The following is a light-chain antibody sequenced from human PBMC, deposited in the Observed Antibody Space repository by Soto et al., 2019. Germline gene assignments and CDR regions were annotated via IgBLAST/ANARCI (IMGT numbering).Light chain of an antibody. V-gene: IGLV1-44*01. CDR1: SSNIGRDT. CDR2: NSN. CDR3: SAWDGSLNGWV. J-gene: IGLJ3*02. Sequence: QPVLTQPPSASGTPGQRVTISCSGSSSNIGRDTVNWYQQLPGTAPKLLIYNSNQRPSGVPDRFSGSKSGTSASLAIGGLQSEDEADYYCSAWDGSLNGWVFGAGTKVTVL.